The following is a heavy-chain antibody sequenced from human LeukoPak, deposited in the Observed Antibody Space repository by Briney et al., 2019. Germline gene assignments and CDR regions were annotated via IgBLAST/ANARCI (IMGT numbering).Heavy chain of an antibody. V-gene: IGHV3-7*04. D-gene: IGHD1-1*01. J-gene: IGHJ4*02. CDR3: ARVTTNGYFEY. CDR1: GFTFSDYW. Sequence: PGGSLRLSCAASGFTFSDYWMSWVRQAPGKGLEWVASIKFDESEKHYMDSVKGRFTISRDSAKSSLYLRMNSLRAEDTAVYFCARVTTNGYFEYWGQGSLVTVSP. CDR2: IKFDESEK.